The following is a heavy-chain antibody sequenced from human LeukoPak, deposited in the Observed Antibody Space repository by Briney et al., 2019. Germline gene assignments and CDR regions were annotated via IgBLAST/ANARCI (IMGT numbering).Heavy chain of an antibody. CDR2: INHSGST. J-gene: IGHJ5*02. CDR3: ARGHLGQYFNWFDP. D-gene: IGHD2/OR15-2a*01. V-gene: IGHV4-34*01. Sequence: SETLSLTCAVYGGSFSGYYWSWIRQPPGKGLEWIGEINHSGSTNYNPSLKSRVTISVDTSKNQFSLKLSSVTAADTAVYYLARGHLGQYFNWFDPWGQGTLVTVSS. CDR1: GGSFSGYY.